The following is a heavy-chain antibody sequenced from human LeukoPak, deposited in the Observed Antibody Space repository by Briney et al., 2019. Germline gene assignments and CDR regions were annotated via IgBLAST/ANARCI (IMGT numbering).Heavy chain of an antibody. CDR1: GGSITNYY. J-gene: IGHJ5*02. D-gene: IGHD5-18*01. V-gene: IGHV4-34*01. CDR3: ARGQRYSYGLMSRGWFDP. CDR2: INHSGST. Sequence: SETLSLTCTVSGGSITNYYWSWIRQPPGKGLEWIGEINHSGSTNYNPSLKSRVTISVDTSKNQFSLKLSSVTAADTAVYYCARGQRYSYGLMSRGWFDPWGQGTLVTVSS.